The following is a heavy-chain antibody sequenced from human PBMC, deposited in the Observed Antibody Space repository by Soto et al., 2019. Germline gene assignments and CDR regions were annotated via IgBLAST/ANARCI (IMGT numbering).Heavy chain of an antibody. CDR3: AKGDGITGTTLNY. J-gene: IGHJ4*02. CDR1: GFTFSSYG. CDR2: ISYDGSNK. V-gene: IGHV3-30*18. Sequence: QVQLVESGGGVVQPGRSLRLSCAASGFTFSSYGMHWVRQAPGKGLEWVAVISYDGSNKYYADSVKGRFTISRDNSKNTMYLQMNRLRAEDTAVYYCAKGDGITGTTLNYWGQGTLVTVSS. D-gene: IGHD1-20*01.